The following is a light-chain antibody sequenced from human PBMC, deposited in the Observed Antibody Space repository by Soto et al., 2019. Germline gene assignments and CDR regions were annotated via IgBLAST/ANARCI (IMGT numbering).Light chain of an antibody. Sequence: DIQMTQSPSTLSASVGDRVAITCRASESISSWLAWYQQKPGKAPKLLIYDASSLESGVPSRFSGSASGTEFTLTISSLQPDDFATYYCQQYDNYPLTFGGGTKVDI. V-gene: IGKV1-5*01. CDR1: ESISSW. CDR3: QQYDNYPLT. J-gene: IGKJ4*01. CDR2: DAS.